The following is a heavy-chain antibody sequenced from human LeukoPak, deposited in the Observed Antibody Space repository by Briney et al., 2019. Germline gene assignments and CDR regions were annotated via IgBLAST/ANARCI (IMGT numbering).Heavy chain of an antibody. J-gene: IGHJ4*02. D-gene: IGHD1-7*01. CDR3: ARGGWNFFLNF. CDR1: GVTFSTYE. CDR2: ISSSGTPI. Sequence: GGSLRLSCAASGVTFSTYEMNWCRQAPGKGLEPVSYISSSGTPIYYTESVKGRFTISRDNAKNSLYLQMDSLRAEDTAVYYCARGGWNFFLNFWGQGTLATVSS. V-gene: IGHV3-48*03.